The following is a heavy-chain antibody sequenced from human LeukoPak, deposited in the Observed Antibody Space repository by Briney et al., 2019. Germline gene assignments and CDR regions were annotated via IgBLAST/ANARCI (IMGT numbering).Heavy chain of an antibody. CDR1: GFTFSNAW. CDR3: TTVGYCSGGSCRRLANAFDI. J-gene: IGHJ3*02. Sequence: PGGSLRLSCGASGFTFSNAWMSWVRQAPWKGLEWVGRIKSKTDGGTTDYAAPVKGRFTISRDDSKNTLYLQMNSLKTEDTAVYYCTTVGYCSGGSCRRLANAFDIWGQGTMVTVSS. CDR2: IKSKTDGGTT. D-gene: IGHD2-15*01. V-gene: IGHV3-15*01.